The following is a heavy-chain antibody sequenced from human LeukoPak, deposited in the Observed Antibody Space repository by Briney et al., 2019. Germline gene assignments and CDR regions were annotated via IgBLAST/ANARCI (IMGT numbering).Heavy chain of an antibody. CDR1: GFALSSHW. J-gene: IGHJ6*02. CDR3: ARNNGMDV. Sequence: GGSLRLSCAASGFALSSHWMTWVRQVPGRGPEWVANVNRDGSETYYLNSVKGRFTISKDNAKSSLYLQMNSLRAEDTALYHCARNNGMDVWGQGTTVIVSS. V-gene: IGHV3-7*03. CDR2: VNRDGSET.